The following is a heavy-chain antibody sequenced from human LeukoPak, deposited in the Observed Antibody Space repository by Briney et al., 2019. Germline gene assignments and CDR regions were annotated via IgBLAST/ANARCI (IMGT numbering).Heavy chain of an antibody. Sequence: GASVKVSCKASGYSFTSYGISWVRQAPGQGLEWMGWISTYNGNTNYAQKLQGRVTMTTDTSTSTAYMELRSLRSDDTAVYYCARDWGDYGEPEAGFDPWGQGTLVTVSS. CDR1: GYSFTSYG. CDR3: ARDWGDYGEPEAGFDP. CDR2: ISTYNGNT. J-gene: IGHJ5*02. D-gene: IGHD4-17*01. V-gene: IGHV1-18*01.